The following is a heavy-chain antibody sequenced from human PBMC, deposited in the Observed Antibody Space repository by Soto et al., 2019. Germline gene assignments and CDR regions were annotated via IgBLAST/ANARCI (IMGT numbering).Heavy chain of an antibody. CDR1: GGSISSSSYY. CDR2: IYYSGST. CDR3: AIWGIQSYYFDY. J-gene: IGHJ4*02. Sequence: SETLSLTCTVSGGSISSSSYYWGWIRQPPGKGLEWIGSIYYSGSTYYNPSLKSRVTVSVDTSKNQFSLKLGSVTAADTAVYYCAIWGIQSYYFDYWGQGTLVTVSS. D-gene: IGHD5-18*01. V-gene: IGHV4-39*01.